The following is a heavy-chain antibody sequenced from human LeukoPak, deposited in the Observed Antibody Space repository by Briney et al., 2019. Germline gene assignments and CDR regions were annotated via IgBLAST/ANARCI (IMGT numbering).Heavy chain of an antibody. CDR2: INHSGST. Sequence: SETQSLTCTVSGGSISSYYWSWIRQPPGKGLEWIGEINHSGSTNYNPSLKSRVTISVDTSKNQFSLKLSSVTAADTAVYYCARHWSRSAPLDYWGQGTLVTVSS. J-gene: IGHJ4*02. D-gene: IGHD2-15*01. CDR1: GGSISSYY. CDR3: ARHWSRSAPLDY. V-gene: IGHV4-34*01.